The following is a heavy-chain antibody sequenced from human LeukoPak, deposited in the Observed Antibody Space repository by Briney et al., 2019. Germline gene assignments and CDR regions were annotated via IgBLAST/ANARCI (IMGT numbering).Heavy chain of an antibody. CDR2: IYPGDSDT. V-gene: IGHV5-51*01. CDR1: GSIFTSYW. CDR3: ARQLGATSPTWFDP. J-gene: IGHJ5*02. Sequence: GASLQISCEGSGSIFTSYWIAWVRQMPGKGLEWMGVIYPGDSDTRYSPSFQGQVTISADKSISTAYLQWSSLKASDTAMYYCARQLGATSPTWFDPWGQGTLVTVSS. D-gene: IGHD1-26*01.